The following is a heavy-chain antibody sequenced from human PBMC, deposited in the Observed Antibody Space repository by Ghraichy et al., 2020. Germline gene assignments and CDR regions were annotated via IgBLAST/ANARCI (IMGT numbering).Heavy chain of an antibody. CDR2: ISSSSSYI. Sequence: GGSLRLSCAASGFTFSSYSMNWVRQAPGKGLEWVSSISSSSSYIYYADSVKGRFTISRDNAKNSLYLQMNSLRAEDTAVYYCARGSIVGATIAGFDYWGQGTLVTVSS. J-gene: IGHJ4*02. CDR1: GFTFSSYS. CDR3: ARGSIVGATIAGFDY. V-gene: IGHV3-21*01. D-gene: IGHD1-26*01.